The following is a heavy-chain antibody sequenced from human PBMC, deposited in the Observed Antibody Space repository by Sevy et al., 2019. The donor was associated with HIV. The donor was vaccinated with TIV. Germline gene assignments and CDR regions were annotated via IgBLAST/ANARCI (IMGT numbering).Heavy chain of an antibody. Sequence: GGSLRLSCSASGFTFTGSALHWVRQAPGKGLEYVSVISSSGSGTYYAESVKGRFTISRDNSKNTLYLQMRSLRTEDTAVYYCVKDSIFYDSSSGYRPFYYYCMDVWGQGTSVTVSS. CDR3: VKDSIFYDSSSGYRPFYYYCMDV. J-gene: IGHJ6*02. CDR2: ISSSGSGT. CDR1: GFTFTGSA. D-gene: IGHD3-3*01. V-gene: IGHV3-64D*09.